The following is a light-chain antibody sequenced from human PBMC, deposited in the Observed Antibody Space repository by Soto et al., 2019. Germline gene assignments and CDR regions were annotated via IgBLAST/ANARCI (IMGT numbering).Light chain of an antibody. CDR3: QSYDSSLRGV. CDR1: SSNIGAGYD. J-gene: IGLJ3*02. Sequence: QSVLTQPPSLSGAPGQRVTISCTGSSSNIGAGYDVHWYQQLPGTAPKLLIYGNSNRPSGVPDRFSGSKSGTSASLAITGLQAEDEADYYCQSYDSSLRGVFGGGTQLTVL. V-gene: IGLV1-40*01. CDR2: GNS.